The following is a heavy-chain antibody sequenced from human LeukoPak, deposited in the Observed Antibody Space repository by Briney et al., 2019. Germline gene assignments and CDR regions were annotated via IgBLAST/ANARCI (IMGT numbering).Heavy chain of an antibody. CDR2: IYHSGST. D-gene: IGHD3/OR15-3a*01. CDR3: ARVDSVEVDY. J-gene: IGHJ4*02. V-gene: IGHV4-30-2*01. CDR1: GGSISSGGYS. Sequence: SQTLSLTCAVSGGSISSGGYSWGWIRQPPGKGLEWIGYIYHSGSTYYNPSLKSRVTISVDRSKNQFSLKLSSVTAADTAVYYCARVDSVEVDYWGQGTLVTVSS.